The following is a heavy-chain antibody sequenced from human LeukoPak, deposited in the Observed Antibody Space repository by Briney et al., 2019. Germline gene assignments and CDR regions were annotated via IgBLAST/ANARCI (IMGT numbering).Heavy chain of an antibody. D-gene: IGHD3-22*01. CDR2: IYSGGSI. V-gene: IGHV3-53*01. Sequence: GGSLRLSCAASGFTVSSNYMSWVRQAPGKGLEWVSVIYSGGSIYYADSVKGRFTISRDKSKNTLYLQMNSLRAEDTAVYYCARENADTSGYYDYWGQGTLVTVSS. CDR3: ARENADTSGYYDY. J-gene: IGHJ4*02. CDR1: GFTVSSNY.